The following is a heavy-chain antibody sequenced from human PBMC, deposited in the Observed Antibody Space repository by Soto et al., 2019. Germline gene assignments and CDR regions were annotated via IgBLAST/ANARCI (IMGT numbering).Heavy chain of an antibody. CDR3: ARDHYYDSSGYGGDAFAI. Sequence: QVQLVQSGAEVKKPGSSVKVSCKASGGTFSSYTISWVRQAPGQGLEWMGRIIPILGIANYAQKFQGRVTITADNATSTAYMELSSLRSEDTAVYYCARDHYYDSSGYGGDAFAIWGQGTMVTVSS. CDR2: IIPILGIA. J-gene: IGHJ3*02. D-gene: IGHD3-22*01. CDR1: GGTFSSYT. V-gene: IGHV1-69*08.